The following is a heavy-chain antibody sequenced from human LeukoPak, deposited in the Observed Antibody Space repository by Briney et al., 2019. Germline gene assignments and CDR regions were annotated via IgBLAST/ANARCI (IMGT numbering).Heavy chain of an antibody. D-gene: IGHD4-17*01. CDR1: GFTFSSYG. Sequence: GGSLRLSCAASGFTFSSYGMHWVRQAPGKGLEWVAVISYDGSNKYYADSVKGRFTISRDNSKNTLYLQMNSLRAEDTAVYYCEKGVYGDSAPFDPWGQGTLVTVSS. V-gene: IGHV3-30*18. CDR3: EKGVYGDSAPFDP. J-gene: IGHJ5*02. CDR2: ISYDGSNK.